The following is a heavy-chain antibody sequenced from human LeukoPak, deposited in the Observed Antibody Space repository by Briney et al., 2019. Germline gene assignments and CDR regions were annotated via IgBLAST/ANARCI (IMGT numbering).Heavy chain of an antibody. D-gene: IGHD3-10*01. CDR2: IIPILGIA. CDR3: ARDKATPTMTMVRGVIIRHYYDMDV. Sequence: SVKVSCKASGGTFSSYAISWVRQAPGQGLEWMGRIIPILGIANYAQTFQGRVTITADKSTSTAYMELSSRSSEDTAVYYCARDKATPTMTMVRGVIIRHYYDMDVWGQGTTVTVSS. J-gene: IGHJ6*02. V-gene: IGHV1-69*04. CDR1: GGTFSSYA.